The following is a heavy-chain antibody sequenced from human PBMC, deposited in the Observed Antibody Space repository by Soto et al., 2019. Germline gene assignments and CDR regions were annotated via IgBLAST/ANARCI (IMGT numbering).Heavy chain of an antibody. CDR2: IFYSGST. CDR1: GGSIRSYY. Sequence: SETLSLTCTVSGGSIRSYYWTWIRQPPGKGLGWLGYIFYSGSTFYNPSLKSRVTISIHTSKSQFSLQLTSVTAADTAVYYCARGAADTAMVDSWGQGTLVTVSS. V-gene: IGHV4-59*01. J-gene: IGHJ4*02. CDR3: ARGAADTAMVDS. D-gene: IGHD5-18*01.